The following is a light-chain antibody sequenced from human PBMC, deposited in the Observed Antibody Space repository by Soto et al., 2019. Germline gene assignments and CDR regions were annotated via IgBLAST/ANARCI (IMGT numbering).Light chain of an antibody. CDR1: SSDVGGYNY. J-gene: IGLJ3*02. V-gene: IGLV2-8*01. CDR2: DVT. CDR3: SSYAGSNNGV. Sequence: QSALTQPPSASGSPGQSVTISCTGTSSDVGGYNYVSWYQQHPGKAPKLMIYDVTKRPSGVPDRFSGSKSDSTASLTVSGLQAEDEADYYCSSYAGSNNGVFGGGTKLTVL.